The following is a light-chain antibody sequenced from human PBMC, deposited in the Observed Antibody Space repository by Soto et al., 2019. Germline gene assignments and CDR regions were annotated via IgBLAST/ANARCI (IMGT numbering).Light chain of an antibody. Sequence: DIVMTQSPLSLPVTPGEAASISCRSSQSLLHKNGNNYFNWYLQKPGQSPQLLIYMGFRRASGVPARFSGRGSGTYFTLEISRVEAEDAGVYYCMQALQTPRTFGQGTKVEIK. CDR2: MGF. CDR3: MQALQTPRT. V-gene: IGKV2-28*01. CDR1: QSLLHKNGNNY. J-gene: IGKJ1*01.